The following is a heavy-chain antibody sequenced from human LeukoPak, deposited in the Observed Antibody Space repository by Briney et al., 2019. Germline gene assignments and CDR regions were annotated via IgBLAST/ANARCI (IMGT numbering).Heavy chain of an antibody. Sequence: PGRSLRLSCAASGFTFSSYAMHWVRQAPGKGLEWVAVISYDGSNKNYADSVKGRFTISRDNSKNTLYLQMNSLRAEDTAVYYCARDIAPYRTGLDYNDAFDIWGQGTMVTVSS. CDR1: GFTFSSYA. CDR2: ISYDGSNK. D-gene: IGHD6-19*01. V-gene: IGHV3-30*04. J-gene: IGHJ3*02. CDR3: ARDIAPYRTGLDYNDAFDI.